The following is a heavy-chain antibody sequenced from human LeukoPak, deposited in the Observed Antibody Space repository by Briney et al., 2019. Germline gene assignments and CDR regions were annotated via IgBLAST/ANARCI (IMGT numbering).Heavy chain of an antibody. Sequence: PSETLSLTCSVSGGSISSYYWSWIRRSPGKGLEWIGYIYYSGSTNYNPSLKSRVTISVDTSKNQFSLKLTSMTAADTAIYYCARGGACGGDCFAAADAFDIRGRGTMVTVSS. CDR3: ARGGACGGDCFAAADAFDI. J-gene: IGHJ3*02. CDR2: IYYSGST. V-gene: IGHV4-59*01. D-gene: IGHD2-21*01. CDR1: GGSISSYY.